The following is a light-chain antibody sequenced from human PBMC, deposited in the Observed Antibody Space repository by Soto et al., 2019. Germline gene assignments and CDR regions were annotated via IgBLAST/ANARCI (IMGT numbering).Light chain of an antibody. CDR3: QQRSNWLTWT. CDR2: DAS. CDR1: QSVSSY. V-gene: IGKV3-11*01. Sequence: EIVLTQSPATLSLSPGERATLSCRASQSVSSYLAWYQQKPGQAPRLLIYDASNRATGIPARFSGSGSGTDFTLTISSLEPEDFAVYYCQQRSNWLTWTFDRGTKVEIK. J-gene: IGKJ1*01.